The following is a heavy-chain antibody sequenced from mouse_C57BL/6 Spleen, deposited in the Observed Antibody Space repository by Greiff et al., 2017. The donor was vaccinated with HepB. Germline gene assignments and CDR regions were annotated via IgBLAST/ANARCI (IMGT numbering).Heavy chain of an antibody. Sequence: QVHVKQPGAELVKPGASVKMSCKASGYTFTSYWITWVKQRPGQGLEWIGDIYPGSGSTNYNEKFKSKATLTVDTSSSTAYMQLSSLTSEDSAVYYCARRDSNYGGFAYWGQGTLVTVSA. CDR2: IYPGSGST. D-gene: IGHD2-5*01. CDR1: GYTFTSYW. J-gene: IGHJ3*01. V-gene: IGHV1-55*01. CDR3: ARRDSNYGGFAY.